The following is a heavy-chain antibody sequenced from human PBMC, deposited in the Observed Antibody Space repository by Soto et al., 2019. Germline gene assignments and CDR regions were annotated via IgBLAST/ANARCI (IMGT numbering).Heavy chain of an antibody. Sequence: QVQLVQSGAEVKKPGSSVKVSCKASGGTFSSYAISWVRQAPGQGLEWMGGIIPIFGTANYAQKFQGRVTITADESTSTAYMELSSLRSEDTAVYYCARFGDSSGYSSPFYFDYWGQGTLVTVSS. CDR1: GGTFSSYA. CDR3: ARFGDSSGYSSPFYFDY. V-gene: IGHV1-69*01. CDR2: IIPIFGTA. J-gene: IGHJ4*02. D-gene: IGHD3-22*01.